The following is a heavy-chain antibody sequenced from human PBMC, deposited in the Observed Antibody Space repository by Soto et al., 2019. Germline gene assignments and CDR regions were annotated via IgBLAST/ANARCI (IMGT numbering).Heavy chain of an antibody. CDR2: IKEDGSQK. CDR1: GFTFSRFW. CDR3: ARRPDGFDI. Sequence: EVQVVESGGDLVQPGGSLSLSCAASGFTFSRFWMSWARQAPGKGLEWVATIKEDGSQKYYVDSVKGRFSISRDNAKNSLQLQMNSLRYQDTAVYYGARRPDGFDILGQGTTVTVS. J-gene: IGHJ3*02. V-gene: IGHV3-7*05.